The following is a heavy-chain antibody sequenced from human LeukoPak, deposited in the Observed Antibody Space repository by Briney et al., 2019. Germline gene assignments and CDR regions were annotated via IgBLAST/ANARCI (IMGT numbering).Heavy chain of an antibody. J-gene: IGHJ4*02. D-gene: IGHD2-15*01. V-gene: IGHV3-53*01. CDR1: GFTVSSNS. Sequence: GGSLRLSCTVSGFTVSSNSMSWVRQAPGKGLEWVSFIYSGTIHYSDSVKGRFTISRDNSKNTLYLQMNSLRVEDTAVYYCAKDTGVVVALDSWGQGTQVTVSS. CDR2: IYSGTI. CDR3: AKDTGVVVALDS.